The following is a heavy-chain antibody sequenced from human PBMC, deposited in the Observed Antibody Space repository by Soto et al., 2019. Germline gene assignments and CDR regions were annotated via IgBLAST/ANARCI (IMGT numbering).Heavy chain of an antibody. D-gene: IGHD3-3*01. J-gene: IGHJ6*02. CDR3: ARDYDFWSGYLTDYYYGMDV. V-gene: IGHV4-4*07. Sequence: SQTLSLTCTVSGGSLSSYYWSWIRQPAGKGLEWIGRIYTSGSTNYNPSLKSRVTMSVDTSKNQFSLKLSSVTAADTAVYYCARDYDFWSGYLTDYYYGMDVWGQGTPVTVSS. CDR1: GGSLSSYY. CDR2: IYTSGST.